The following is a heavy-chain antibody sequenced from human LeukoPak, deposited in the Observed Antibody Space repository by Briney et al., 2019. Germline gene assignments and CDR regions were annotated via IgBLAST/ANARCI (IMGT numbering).Heavy chain of an antibody. CDR3: ARGASSGGSCYYFDY. D-gene: IGHD2-15*01. V-gene: IGHV3-13*01. CDR2: IGTAGDT. CDR1: GFTFSSYD. Sequence: GGSLRLSCAASGFTFSSYDMHWVRQATGKGLEWVSAIGTAGDTYYPGSVKGRFTISRENAKNSLYLQMNSLRAGDTAVYYCARGASSGGSCYYFDYWGQGTLVTVSS. J-gene: IGHJ4*02.